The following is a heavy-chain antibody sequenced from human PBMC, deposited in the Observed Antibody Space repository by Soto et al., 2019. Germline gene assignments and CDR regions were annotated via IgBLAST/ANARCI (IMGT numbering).Heavy chain of an antibody. CDR1: GCTFTSYA. D-gene: IGHD2-21*02. V-gene: IGHV1-3*01. CDR2: INVGNGNT. J-gene: IGHJ4*02. Sequence: ASVKVSCKASGCTFTSYAMHWVRQAPGQRLEWMGWINVGNGNTKYSQKFQGRVTITRDTSASTAYMELSSLRSEDTAVYYCARSIVVVTAADYWGQGTLVTVSS. CDR3: ARSIVVVTAADY.